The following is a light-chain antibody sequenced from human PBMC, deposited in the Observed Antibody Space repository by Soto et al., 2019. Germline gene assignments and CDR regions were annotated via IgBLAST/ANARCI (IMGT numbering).Light chain of an antibody. CDR1: QSVSSNY. V-gene: IGKV3-20*01. CDR3: QQYGSLSWT. J-gene: IGKJ1*01. Sequence: DIVLTQSPGTLSLSPGERATLSCRASQSVSSNYLAWYQQKPGQAPRLLIYGASTRATGVPDRFSGSGSGTDFTLTISRLEPEDFAVYHCQQYGSLSWTFGQ. CDR2: GAS.